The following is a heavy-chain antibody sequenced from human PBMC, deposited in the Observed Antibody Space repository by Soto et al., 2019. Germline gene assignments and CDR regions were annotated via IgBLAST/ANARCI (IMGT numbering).Heavy chain of an antibody. CDR3: VGGFSHYYYDY. D-gene: IGHD3-16*01. CDR2: IGGSKTAP. Sequence: PGGSLRLSCAASGFTFSSYGMHWVRQAPGKGLEWVALIGGSKTAPYYADSVKGRFTISRDDPKSAVFLQMNNLRAEDSAVYYCVGGFSHYYYDYWGQGALVTVSS. V-gene: IGHV3-NL1*01. CDR1: GFTFSSYG. J-gene: IGHJ4*02.